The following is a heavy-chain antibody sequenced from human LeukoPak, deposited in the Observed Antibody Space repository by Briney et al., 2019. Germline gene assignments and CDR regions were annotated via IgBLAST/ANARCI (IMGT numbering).Heavy chain of an antibody. D-gene: IGHD4/OR15-4a*01. CDR1: GFTLSSYS. J-gene: IGHJ6*03. CDR2: ISSSSSYI. V-gene: IGHV3-21*01. CDR3: ARSPLKVMLTYYYYYMDV. Sequence: PGGSLRLSCAASGFTLSSYSMNCVRQAPGKGLECVSSISSSSSYIYYADSVKGRFTIYRDNAKNSLYLQMNSLRAEDTAVYYCARSPLKVMLTYYYYYMDVWGKGTTVTVSS.